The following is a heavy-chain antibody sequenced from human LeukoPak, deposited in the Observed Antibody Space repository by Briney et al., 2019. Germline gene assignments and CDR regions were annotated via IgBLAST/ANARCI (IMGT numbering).Heavy chain of an antibody. D-gene: IGHD2-15*01. J-gene: IGHJ6*03. CDR2: ISYDGSDK. CDR3: AKESGGISYWDYYYYYMDV. Sequence: SGGSLRLSCAASEFTFDNFAMHWVRQAPGKGLEWVAFISYDGSDKYYADSVEGRFTISRDNSKNTLYLQMNSLRAEDTAVYYCAKESGGISYWDYYYYYMDVWGKGTTVTVSS. CDR1: EFTFDNFA. V-gene: IGHV3-30-3*01.